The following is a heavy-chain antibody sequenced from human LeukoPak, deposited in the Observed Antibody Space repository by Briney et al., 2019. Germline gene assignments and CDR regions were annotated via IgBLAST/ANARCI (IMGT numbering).Heavy chain of an antibody. CDR1: GFTFSSYG. Sequence: SCAASGFTFSSYGMHWVRQPPGHGLEWMGWINPNSGGTTYAQTFQDRLTIIRDTSTNTTYMEAISLLSAAPAVSYCAREGKEYDVWRGETYVIWGERTLVTLSS. CDR2: INPNSGGT. V-gene: IGHV1-2*02. J-gene: IGHJ4*02. D-gene: IGHD3-3*01. CDR3: AREGKEYDVWRGETYVI.